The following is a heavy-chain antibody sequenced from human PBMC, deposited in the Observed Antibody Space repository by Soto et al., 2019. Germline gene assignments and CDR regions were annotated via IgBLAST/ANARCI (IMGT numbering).Heavy chain of an antibody. D-gene: IGHD6-13*01. CDR2: IYYNGAT. CDR3: AKKGPLSSSGYTPEFQH. J-gene: IGHJ1*01. CDR1: GASINSEGYY. V-gene: IGHV4-31*03. Sequence: LSLTCTVSGASINSEGYYWTWIRQYPGRGLEWLGYIYYNGATNYSPSLKSRLAISRDTSQNQFSLRLTSVTAADTAVYVWAKKGPLSSSGYTPEFQHGGRGP.